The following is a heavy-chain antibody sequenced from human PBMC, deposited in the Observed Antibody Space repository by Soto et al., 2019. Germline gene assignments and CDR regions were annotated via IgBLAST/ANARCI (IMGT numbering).Heavy chain of an antibody. D-gene: IGHD3-22*01. Sequence: PSETLSLTCAVYGGSFSGYYWSWIRQPPGKGLEWIGEINHSGSTNYNPSLKSRVTISVDTSKNQFSLKLKSVTAADTAVFYCAGLFPYVSSGYHLTYLGQGTLVTVSS. J-gene: IGHJ4*02. V-gene: IGHV4-34*01. CDR2: INHSGST. CDR3: AGLFPYVSSGYHLTY. CDR1: GGSFSGYY.